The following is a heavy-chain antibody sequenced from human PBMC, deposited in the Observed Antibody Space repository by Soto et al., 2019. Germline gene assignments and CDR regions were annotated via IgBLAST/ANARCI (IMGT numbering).Heavy chain of an antibody. V-gene: IGHV3-48*01. D-gene: IGHD6-13*01. CDR1: GFTFSTYG. CDR3: ASTQQQLNDY. Sequence: GGSLRLSCAASGFTFSTYGMNWVRQAPGKGLGWVSYISSTSNTIYYADSVKGRFTVSRDDAKNSLYLQMNSLRAEDTAVYYCASTQQQLNDYWGQGTLVTVSS. J-gene: IGHJ4*02. CDR2: ISSTSNTI.